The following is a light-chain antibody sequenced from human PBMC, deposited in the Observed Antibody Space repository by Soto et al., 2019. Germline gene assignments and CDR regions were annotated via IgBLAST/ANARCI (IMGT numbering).Light chain of an antibody. Sequence: EIVMTQSPATLSVSPGERATLSCRASQSVSSNLAGYQQKPGQAPRILIYGTSTRATGIPARFSGSGSGTEFTLTISSLQSEDFAVYYWQQYNNWPPYTFGQGTKLEIK. J-gene: IGKJ2*01. CDR1: QSVSSN. CDR2: GTS. CDR3: QQYNNWPPYT. V-gene: IGKV3-15*01.